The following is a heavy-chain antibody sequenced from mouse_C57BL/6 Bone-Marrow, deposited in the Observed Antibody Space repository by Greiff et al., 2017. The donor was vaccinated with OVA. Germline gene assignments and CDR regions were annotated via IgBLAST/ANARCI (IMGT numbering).Heavy chain of an antibody. CDR2: IYPSDSET. J-gene: IGHJ2*01. D-gene: IGHD2-1*01. CDR1: GYTFTSYW. Sequence: VKLQQPGAELVRPGSSVKLSCKASGYTFTSYWMDWVKQRPGQGLEWIGNIYPSDSETHYNQKFKDKATLTVDKSSSTAYMQLSSLTSEDSAVYYCAIRRGNYNFDYWGQGTTLTVSS. V-gene: IGHV1-61*01. CDR3: AIRRGNYNFDY.